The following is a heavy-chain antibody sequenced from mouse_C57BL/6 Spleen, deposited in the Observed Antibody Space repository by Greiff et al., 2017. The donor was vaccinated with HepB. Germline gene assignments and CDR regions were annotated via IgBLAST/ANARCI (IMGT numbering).Heavy chain of an antibody. Sequence: QVQLQQPGAELVKPGASVKMSCKASGYTFTSYWITWVKQRPGQGLEWIGDIYPGSGSTNYNEKFKSKATMTVDTSSSTAYMQLSSLTSEDSAVYYCASGGNYGGAMDYWGQGTSVTVSS. J-gene: IGHJ4*01. D-gene: IGHD1-1*02. CDR1: GYTFTSYW. CDR3: ASGGNYGGAMDY. V-gene: IGHV1-55*01. CDR2: IYPGSGST.